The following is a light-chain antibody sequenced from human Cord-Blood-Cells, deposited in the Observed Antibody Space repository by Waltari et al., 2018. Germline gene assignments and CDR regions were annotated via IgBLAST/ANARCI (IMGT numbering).Light chain of an antibody. CDR2: AAS. CDR3: KQSYSTPHT. Sequence: DIRMTQSPSSLSASVGDRVTITCRASQSISSYLNWYQQKPGKAPKLLIYAASSLQSGVPSRFSGSGSGTDFTLTISSLQPEDFATYYCKQSYSTPHTFGQGTKLEIK. CDR1: QSISSY. J-gene: IGKJ2*01. V-gene: IGKV1-39*01.